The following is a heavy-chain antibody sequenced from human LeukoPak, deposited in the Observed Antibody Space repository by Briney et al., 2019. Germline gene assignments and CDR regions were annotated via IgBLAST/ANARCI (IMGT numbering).Heavy chain of an antibody. V-gene: IGHV3-33*08. CDR3: ARDGYNVGFDY. Sequence: GGSLRLSCAASGFTFSSYGMHWVRQAPGKGLEWVAVIWYDGSNKYYADSAKGRFTISRDNSKNTLYLQMNSLRAEDTAVYYCARDGYNVGFDYWGQGTLVTVSS. D-gene: IGHD5-24*01. J-gene: IGHJ4*02. CDR2: IWYDGSNK. CDR1: GFTFSSYG.